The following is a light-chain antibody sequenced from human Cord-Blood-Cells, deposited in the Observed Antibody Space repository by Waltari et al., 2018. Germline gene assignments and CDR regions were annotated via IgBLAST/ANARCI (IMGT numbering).Light chain of an antibody. CDR3: QQRSNWPRALT. CDR2: DAS. J-gene: IGKJ4*01. CDR1: QSVSSY. Sequence: IVLTQSPATLSLSPGERATLSCRASQSVSSYLAWYQQTPGQAPRLLIYDASNRATGIAARFSGSGSGTDVALTISSLEPEDFAVDYCQQRSNWPRALTFGGGTKVEIK. V-gene: IGKV3-11*01.